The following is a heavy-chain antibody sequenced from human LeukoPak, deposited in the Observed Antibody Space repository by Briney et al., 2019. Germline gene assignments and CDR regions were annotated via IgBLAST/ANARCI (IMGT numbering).Heavy chain of an antibody. CDR2: IYYSGSA. CDR3: AKEIVGAPTPGAY. D-gene: IGHD1-26*01. Sequence: SQTLSLTCTVSGGSISSGGHYWSWIRQHPAKGLEWIGYIYYSGSAYYNPSLESRVTISIDTSKNQIALELTSVTAADTAVYYCAKEIVGAPTPGAYWGQGILVTVSS. CDR1: GGSISSGGHY. J-gene: IGHJ4*02. V-gene: IGHV4-31*03.